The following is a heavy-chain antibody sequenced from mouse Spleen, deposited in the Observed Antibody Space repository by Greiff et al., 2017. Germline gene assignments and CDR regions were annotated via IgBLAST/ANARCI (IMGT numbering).Heavy chain of an antibody. J-gene: IGHJ1*03. V-gene: IGHV5-12*01. CDR1: GFTFSDYY. CDR2: ISNGGGST. Sequence: EVKLMESGGGLVQPGGSLKLSCAASGFTFSDYYMYWVRQTPEKRLEWVAYISNGGGSTYYPDTVKGRFTISRDNAKNTLYLQMSRLKSEDTAMYYCARGNYYGSSYDWYFDVWGTGTTVTVSS. CDR3: ARGNYYGSSYDWYFDV. D-gene: IGHD1-1*01.